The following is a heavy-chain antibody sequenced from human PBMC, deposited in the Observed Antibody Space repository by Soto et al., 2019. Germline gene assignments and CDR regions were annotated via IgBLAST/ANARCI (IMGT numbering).Heavy chain of an antibody. CDR1: GVNFRGHA. V-gene: IGHV3-23*01. Sequence: PAWCLRDPYGVSGVNFRGHAMSWVRQAPGKGLEWVSAISGSGGSTYHADSVKGRFTVSRDNSQNTLYLQMNSLRAEDTAVYYCAKRLNTYYCDYWGQGTLVTVSP. D-gene: IGHD2-21*02. J-gene: IGHJ4*02. CDR2: ISGSGGST. CDR3: AKRLNTYYCDY.